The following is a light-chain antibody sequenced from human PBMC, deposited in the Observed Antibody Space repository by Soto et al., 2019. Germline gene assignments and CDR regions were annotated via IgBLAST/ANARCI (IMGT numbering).Light chain of an antibody. J-gene: IGKJ2*01. CDR2: GSS. Sequence: EVVLTQSPGTLSLSPGERATLSCRASQSVRNNYLAWYQQKPGQSLKLLIFGSSDRATGIPDRFSGSGSGTDFTLTISRLEPEDFAVYYCQQYGSSPPYTFGQGTKLEIK. CDR1: QSVRNNY. V-gene: IGKV3-20*01. CDR3: QQYGSSPPYT.